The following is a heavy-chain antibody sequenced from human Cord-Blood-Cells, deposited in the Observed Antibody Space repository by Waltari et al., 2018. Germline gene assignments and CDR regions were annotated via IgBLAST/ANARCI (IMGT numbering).Heavy chain of an antibody. CDR2: INHSGST. J-gene: IGHJ5*02. V-gene: IGHV4-34*01. Sequence: QVQLQQWGAGLLKPSETLSLTCAVYGGSFSGYYWGWIRQPPGTGLEWIGEINHSGSTNYNPSLKSRVTISVDTSKNQFSLKLSSVTAADTAVYYCARGLPYYYDSSGSRWFDPWGQGTLVTVSS. CDR3: ARGLPYYYDSSGSRWFDP. D-gene: IGHD3-22*01. CDR1: GGSFSGYY.